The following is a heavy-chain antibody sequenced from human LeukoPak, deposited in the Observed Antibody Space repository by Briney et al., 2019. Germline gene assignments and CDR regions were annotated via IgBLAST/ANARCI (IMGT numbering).Heavy chain of an antibody. J-gene: IGHJ6*02. Sequence: GGSLRLSCSASGFTFSTYSVSWVRQAPGKGLEWVAVISYDGSNKYYADSVKGRFTISRDNSKNTLYLQMNSLRAEDTAVYYCAKKYGTTPDYYYGMDVWGQGTTVTVSS. CDR2: ISYDGSNK. D-gene: IGHD1-7*01. V-gene: IGHV3-30*18. CDR1: GFTFSTYS. CDR3: AKKYGTTPDYYYGMDV.